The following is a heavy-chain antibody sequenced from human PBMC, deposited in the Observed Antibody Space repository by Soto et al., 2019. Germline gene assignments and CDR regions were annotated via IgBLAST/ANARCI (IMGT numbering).Heavy chain of an antibody. CDR1: GFSLSTSGVG. D-gene: IGHD2-2*02. Sequence: QITLKESGPTLVKPTQTLTLTCTFSGFSLSTSGVGVGWIRQPPGKALEWLALIYWDDDKRYSPSLKSRLTTTNDPSKNQVVLTMTNMDPVDTATYFCAHSRLYPYYFDYWGQGTLVTVSS. CDR3: AHSRLYPYYFDY. J-gene: IGHJ4*02. CDR2: IYWDDDK. V-gene: IGHV2-5*02.